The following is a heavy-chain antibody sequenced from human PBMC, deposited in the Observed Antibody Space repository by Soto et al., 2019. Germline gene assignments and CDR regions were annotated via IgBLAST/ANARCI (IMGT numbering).Heavy chain of an antibody. J-gene: IGHJ6*02. CDR2: IKQDGSEK. V-gene: IGHV3-7*03. D-gene: IGHD3-3*01. CDR1: GFTFSSYW. Sequence: QPGGSLRLSCAASGFTFSSYWMSWVRQAPGKGLEWVANIKQDGSEKYYVDSVKGRFTISRDNAKNSLYLQMNSLRAEDTAVYYCARDPELPYYDFWSGYSIPRGMDVWGQGTTVTVSS. CDR3: ARDPELPYYDFWSGYSIPRGMDV.